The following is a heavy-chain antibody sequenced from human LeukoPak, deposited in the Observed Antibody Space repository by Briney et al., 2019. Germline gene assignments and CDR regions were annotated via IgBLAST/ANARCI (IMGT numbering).Heavy chain of an antibody. CDR3: ASSIAAAGYYFDY. CDR1: GFTVSSNY. CDR2: IYSGGST. V-gene: IGHV3-53*01. J-gene: IGHJ4*01. D-gene: IGHD6-13*01. Sequence: GGSLRLSCAASGFTVSSNYMSWVRQAPGKGLEWVSVIYSGGSTYYADSVKGRFTISRDNSKNTLYLQMNSLRAEDTAVYYCASSIAAAGYYFDYWGHGTLVTVSS.